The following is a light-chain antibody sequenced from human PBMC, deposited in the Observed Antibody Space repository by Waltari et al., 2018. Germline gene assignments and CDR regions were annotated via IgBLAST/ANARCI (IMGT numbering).Light chain of an antibody. CDR1: QSVSSN. J-gene: IGKJ5*01. CDR3: QQYKRWPPIT. V-gene: IGKV3-15*01. CDR2: DAS. Sequence: EIVMTQSPATLSVSPGETATLSCRASQSVSSNVAWYQKKPGQAPRLLIYDASTRATSIPAKFRGSGSGTEFTLTISSLQSEDFAVYYCQQYKRWPPITFGHGTRLEIK.